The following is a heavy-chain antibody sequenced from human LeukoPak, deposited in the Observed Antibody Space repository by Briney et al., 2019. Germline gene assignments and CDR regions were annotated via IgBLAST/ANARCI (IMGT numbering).Heavy chain of an antibody. D-gene: IGHD6-6*01. J-gene: IGHJ4*02. V-gene: IGHV4-39*07. CDR3: AKEPNHRPPREDY. CDR1: GGSISSTTYY. Sequence: KPSETLSLTCTVSGGSISSTTYYWGWIRQPPGKDLEWIGSISYSGETFYNPSLQSRVTMSLDTSKNQFFLKVNSATAADTAVYYCAKEPNHRPPREDYWGQGTLVTVSS. CDR2: ISYSGET.